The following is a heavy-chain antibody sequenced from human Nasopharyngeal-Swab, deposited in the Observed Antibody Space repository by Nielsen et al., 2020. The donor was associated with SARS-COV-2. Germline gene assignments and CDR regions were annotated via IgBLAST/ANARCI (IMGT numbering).Heavy chain of an antibody. CDR2: IYYSGST. V-gene: IGHV4-30-4*01. Sequence: WIRQPPGKGLEWIGYIYYSGSTYYNPSFKSRVTISVDTSKNQFSLKLSSVTAADTAVYYCARDDVYCSSTSCYRAPLNYWGQGTLVTVSS. CDR3: ARDDVYCSSTSCYRAPLNY. D-gene: IGHD2-2*01. J-gene: IGHJ4*02.